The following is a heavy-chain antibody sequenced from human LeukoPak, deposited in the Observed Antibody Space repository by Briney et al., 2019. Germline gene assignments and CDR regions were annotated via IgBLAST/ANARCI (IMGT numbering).Heavy chain of an antibody. V-gene: IGHV3-23*01. D-gene: IGHD2-21*02. CDR3: ARELFAGSPRVVTAPVYSDY. CDR1: GFTLSSYA. Sequence: PGGSLRLSCAASGFTLSSYAMSWVRQAPGKGLEWVSAISGSGGRTYYAGSVKGRFTISRDNSKNTLYLQMNSLRAEDTAVYYCARELFAGSPRVVTAPVYSDYWGQGTLVTVSS. CDR2: ISGSGGRT. J-gene: IGHJ4*02.